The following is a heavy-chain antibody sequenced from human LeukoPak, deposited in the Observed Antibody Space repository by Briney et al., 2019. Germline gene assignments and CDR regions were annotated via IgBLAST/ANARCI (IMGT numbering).Heavy chain of an antibody. V-gene: IGHV4-59*11. Sequence: SETLSLTCTVSGGSISSHYWSWIRQPPGKGLEWIGYIYYSGSTNYSPSLKSRVTISVDTSKNQFSLKLSSVTAADTAVYYCAGNGESIHYYYYMDVWGKGTTVTVSS. CDR2: IYYSGST. J-gene: IGHJ6*03. CDR3: AGNGESIHYYYYMDV. CDR1: GGSISSHY. D-gene: IGHD6-6*01.